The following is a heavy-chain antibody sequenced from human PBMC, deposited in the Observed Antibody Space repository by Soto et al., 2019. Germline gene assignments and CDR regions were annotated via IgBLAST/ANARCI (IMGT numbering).Heavy chain of an antibody. J-gene: IGHJ5*02. CDR3: ARHGLWFGELLYRFDP. D-gene: IGHD3-10*01. CDR1: GYSFTSYW. CDR2: IDPSDSYT. Sequence: GESLKISCKGSGYSFTSYWISWVRQMPGKGLEWMGRIDPSDSYTNYSPSFQGHVTISADKSISTAYLQWSSLKASDTAMYYCARHGLWFGELLYRFDPSGQGTLVTVSS. V-gene: IGHV5-10-1*01.